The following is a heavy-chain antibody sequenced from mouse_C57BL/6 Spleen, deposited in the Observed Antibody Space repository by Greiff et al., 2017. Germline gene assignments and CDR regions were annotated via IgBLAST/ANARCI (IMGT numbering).Heavy chain of an antibody. CDR3: TGGSSPAWFAY. D-gene: IGHD1-1*01. Sequence: DVKLVESGGGLVQPGGSMKLSCVASGFTFSNYWMNWVRQSPEQGLEWVAQISLKSDNYETHYAESVKGRLTITREDSKSSVYLQMNNLRAEDTGIYYCTGGSSPAWFAYWGQGTLVTVSA. V-gene: IGHV6-3*01. CDR1: GFTFSNYW. J-gene: IGHJ3*01. CDR2: ISLKSDNYET.